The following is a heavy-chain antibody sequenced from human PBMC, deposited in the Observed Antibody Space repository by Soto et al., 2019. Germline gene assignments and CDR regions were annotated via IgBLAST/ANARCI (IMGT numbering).Heavy chain of an antibody. Sequence: GESLKISCKTSGYSFNIYWIGWVRQMPGKGLEWMGIIYPVDSDTRYSPSFQGQVTISVDKSINTAYLQWSSLKASDTAMYYCARAIGHCSSSSCYTFDYWGQGTVVTSPQ. J-gene: IGHJ4*02. D-gene: IGHD2-2*02. V-gene: IGHV5-51*01. CDR1: GYSFNIYW. CDR2: IYPVDSDT. CDR3: ARAIGHCSSSSCYTFDY.